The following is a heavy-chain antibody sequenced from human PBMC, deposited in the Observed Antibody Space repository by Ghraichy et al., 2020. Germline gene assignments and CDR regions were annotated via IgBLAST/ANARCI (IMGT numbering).Heavy chain of an antibody. Sequence: GESLNISCAASGFTFSSYVMHWVRQAPGKGLEYVSGISDSGGSTYYANSVKGRFTLSRDNSKNTLFLQMGSLRAEDMAVYYCARGYCSGGSCYYYFDYWGQGTLVTVSS. CDR3: ARGYCSGGSCYYYFDY. D-gene: IGHD2-15*01. J-gene: IGHJ4*02. V-gene: IGHV3-64*01. CDR1: GFTFSSYV. CDR2: ISDSGGST.